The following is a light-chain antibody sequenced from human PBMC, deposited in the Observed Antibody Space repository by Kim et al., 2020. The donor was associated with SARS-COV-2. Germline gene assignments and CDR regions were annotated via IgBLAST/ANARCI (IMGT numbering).Light chain of an antibody. CDR1: HDIGSY. CDR2: SAS. J-gene: IGKJ4*01. V-gene: IGKV1-9*01. Sequence: IQLTQSPSPLSASVGDRVTITCRASHDIGSYLAWYQQKPGKAPKLLIYSASTLQTGVPSRFSGSGSGTDFTLTISTLQPEDFATYNCQRLNRYPLSFGGGTKMDIK. CDR3: QRLNRYPLS.